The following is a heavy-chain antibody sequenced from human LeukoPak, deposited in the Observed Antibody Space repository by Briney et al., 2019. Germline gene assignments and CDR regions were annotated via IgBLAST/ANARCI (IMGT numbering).Heavy chain of an antibody. Sequence: ASVKVSCKASGYTFTGYYMHWVRQAPGQGLEWMGWINPNSGGTNYAQKFQGRVTMTRDTSISTAYMELRSLRSDDTAVYYCARASAVVGNWFDPWGQGTLVTVSS. CDR1: GYTFTGYY. V-gene: IGHV1-2*02. CDR3: ARASAVVGNWFDP. D-gene: IGHD1-26*01. J-gene: IGHJ5*02. CDR2: INPNSGGT.